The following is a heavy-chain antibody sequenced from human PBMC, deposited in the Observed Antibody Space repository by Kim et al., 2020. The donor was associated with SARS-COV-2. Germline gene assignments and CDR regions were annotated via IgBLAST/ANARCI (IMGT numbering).Heavy chain of an antibody. J-gene: IGHJ5*02. V-gene: IGHV4-31*03. D-gene: IGHD4-17*01. CDR2: IYYSGST. Sequence: SETLSLTCTVSGGSISSGGYYWSWIRQHPGKGLEWIGYIYYSGSTYYNPSLKSRVTISVDTSKNQFSLKPSSVTAADTAVYYCARERGHDYGGYSSWGDWFDPWGQGTLVTVSS. CDR1: GGSISSGGYY. CDR3: ARERGHDYGGYSSWGDWFDP.